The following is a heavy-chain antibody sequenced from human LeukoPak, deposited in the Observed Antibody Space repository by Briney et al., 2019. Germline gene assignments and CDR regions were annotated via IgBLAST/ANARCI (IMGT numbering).Heavy chain of an antibody. Sequence: ASVTVSCKVSGYTLTELSMHWVRQAPGKGLEWMGGFDPEDGETIYAQKFQGRVTMTEDTSTDTAYMELSSLRSEDTAVYYCATDLDYYDSSGYYWGQGTLVTVSS. V-gene: IGHV1-24*01. CDR2: FDPEDGET. CDR3: ATDLDYYDSSGYY. D-gene: IGHD3-22*01. CDR1: GYTLTELS. J-gene: IGHJ4*02.